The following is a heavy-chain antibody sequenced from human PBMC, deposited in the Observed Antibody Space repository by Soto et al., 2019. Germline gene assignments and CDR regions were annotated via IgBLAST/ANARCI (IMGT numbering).Heavy chain of an antibody. CDR1: GGTSSRYT. Sequence: QVQLLQSGAEVKKPGSSLKVSCKASGGTSSRYTISWVRQAPGQGLEWMGRIIPILHRAEYAQKFQGRATINADESTNTVYMELRRLRSEDTAVYYCTREEGYSYGFGIYYGMDVWGQGTTVTVSS. V-gene: IGHV1-69*08. J-gene: IGHJ6*02. CDR3: TREEGYSYGFGIYYGMDV. CDR2: IIPILHRA. D-gene: IGHD5-18*01.